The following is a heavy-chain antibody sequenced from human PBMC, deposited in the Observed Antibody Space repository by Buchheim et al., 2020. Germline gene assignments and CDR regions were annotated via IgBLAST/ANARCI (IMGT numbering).Heavy chain of an antibody. D-gene: IGHD3-22*01. Sequence: QVQLVQSGAEVKKPGSSVKVSCKAFGGTFSTSSISWVRQAPGKGLEWMGGIIPLFGTAKYAQKFQGRVTITADKSTTTAYMELSGLRSEDSAVYYCARQFDYGGSGYYFYYWGQGTL. CDR1: GGTFSTSS. CDR2: IIPLFGTA. CDR3: ARQFDYGGSGYYFYY. V-gene: IGHV1-69*06. J-gene: IGHJ4*02.